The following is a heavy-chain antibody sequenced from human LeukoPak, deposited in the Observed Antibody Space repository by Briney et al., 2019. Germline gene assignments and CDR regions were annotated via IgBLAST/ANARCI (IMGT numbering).Heavy chain of an antibody. D-gene: IGHD4-17*01. V-gene: IGHV4-34*01. CDR3: ALHGAGGMTTVTNNWFDP. CDR2: INHSGST. Sequence: SETLSLTCAVYGGSFSGYYWSWIRQPPGEGLEWIGEINHSGSTNYNPSLKSRVTISVDTSKNQFSLKLSSVTAADTAVYYCALHGAGGMTTVTNNWFDPWGQGTLVTVSS. J-gene: IGHJ5*02. CDR1: GGSFSGYY.